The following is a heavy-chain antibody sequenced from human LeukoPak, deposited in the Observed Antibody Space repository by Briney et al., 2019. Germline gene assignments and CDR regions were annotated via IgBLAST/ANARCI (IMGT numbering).Heavy chain of an antibody. CDR2: FDDSGRST. CDR1: GFTFSSYA. D-gene: IGHD2-2*01. Sequence: GGSLRLSCAASGFTFSSYAMNWVRRAPGKGLEWVSGFDDSGRSTYYADSVKGRSTISRDNSKNTLFLQMNSLRAEDTAVYYCVKSRGSNTRCYDYWGQGTLVTVSS. V-gene: IGHV3-23*01. J-gene: IGHJ4*02. CDR3: VKSRGSNTRCYDY.